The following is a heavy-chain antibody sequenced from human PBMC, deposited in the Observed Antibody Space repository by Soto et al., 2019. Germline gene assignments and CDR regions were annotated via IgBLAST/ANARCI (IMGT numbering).Heavy chain of an antibody. CDR2: IYSGGST. CDR3: AGSHTAYNGIDY. D-gene: IGHD1-1*01. V-gene: IGHV3-53*01. CDR1: GFTVSSNY. Sequence: GGSLRLSCAASGFTVSSNYMSWVRQAPGKGLEWVSVIYSGGSTYYADSVKGRFTISRDNSKNTLYLQMNSLRAEDTAVYYCAGSHTAYNGIDYWGQGTLVTVYS. J-gene: IGHJ4*02.